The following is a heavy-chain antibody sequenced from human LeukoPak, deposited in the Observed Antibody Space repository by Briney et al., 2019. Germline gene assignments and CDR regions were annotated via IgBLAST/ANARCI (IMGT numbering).Heavy chain of an antibody. CDR3: AKGPYYYDSSGDYFDY. J-gene: IGHJ4*02. Sequence: GGSLRLSCAASGFTFDDYAMHWVRQAPGKGLEWVSGISWNSGSIGYADSVKGRFTISRDNAKNSLYLQMNSLRAEDTALYYCAKGPYYYDSSGDYFDYWGQGTLVTVSS. CDR1: GFTFDDYA. D-gene: IGHD3-22*01. CDR2: ISWNSGSI. V-gene: IGHV3-9*01.